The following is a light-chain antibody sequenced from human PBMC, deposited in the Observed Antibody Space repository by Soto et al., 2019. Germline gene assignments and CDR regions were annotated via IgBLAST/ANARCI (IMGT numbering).Light chain of an antibody. CDR1: SSDVGGYNY. J-gene: IGLJ1*01. CDR3: CSYTSSYTRV. Sequence: QPVLTQPASVSGSPGQSITISCTGTSSDVGGYNYVSWYQQHPGKAPKLMIYDVTTRPSGVSNRFSGSKSGNTASLTISGLQTEDEADYYCCSYTSSYTRVFGTGTKVTVL. CDR2: DVT. V-gene: IGLV2-14*01.